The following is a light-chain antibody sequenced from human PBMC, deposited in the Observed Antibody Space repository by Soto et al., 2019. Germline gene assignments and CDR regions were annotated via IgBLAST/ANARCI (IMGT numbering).Light chain of an antibody. J-gene: IGKJ5*01. CDR2: KAS. V-gene: IGKV1-5*03. CDR1: QSVSRW. CDR3: QQGNSFPIT. Sequence: DIQMTQSPSTLAASLGDRVTITCRASQSVSRWLEWYKQKPGEAPKLLIYKASNLESGVSSRFRGSGSGTDFTLTISSLQPEDFETYYCQQGNSFPITFGQGTRLEIK.